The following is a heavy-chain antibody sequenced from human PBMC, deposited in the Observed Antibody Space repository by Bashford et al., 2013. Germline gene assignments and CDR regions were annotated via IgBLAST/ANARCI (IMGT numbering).Heavy chain of an antibody. V-gene: IGHV1-2*02. CDR3: ARDGPVVGVWNAFDV. CDR2: INPNPNSGAT. Sequence: WVRQAPGQGLEWMGWINPNPNSGATKYAQKFQGRVTMTRDTSISTAYMELSRLRSDDTAVYYCARDGPVVGVWNAFDVWGQGTMVTVSS. J-gene: IGHJ3*01. D-gene: IGHD1-26*01.